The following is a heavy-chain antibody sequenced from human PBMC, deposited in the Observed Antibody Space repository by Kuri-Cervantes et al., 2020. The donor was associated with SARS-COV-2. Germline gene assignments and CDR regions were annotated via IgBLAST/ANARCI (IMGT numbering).Heavy chain of an antibody. CDR1: GGTFSTYG. Sequence: SVKVSCKASGGTFSTYGFTWVRQAPGQGLEWMGGIIPFFGTPNYAQKFEGRVTITADESTSTAYMELRSLRSDDTAVYYCAREAWEDYYYYYYMDVWGKGTTVTVSS. CDR2: IIPFFGTP. CDR3: AREAWEDYYYYYYMDV. J-gene: IGHJ6*03. V-gene: IGHV1-69*13. D-gene: IGHD1-26*01.